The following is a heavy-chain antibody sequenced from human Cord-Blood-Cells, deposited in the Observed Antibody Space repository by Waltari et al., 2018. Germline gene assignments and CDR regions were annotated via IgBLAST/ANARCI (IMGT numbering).Heavy chain of an antibody. Sequence: EVQLVESGGGLVQPGRSLRLSCAASGFTFDDYAMHWVRQAPGKGLEWVSGISWNSGSIGYADSVKGRFTISRDNAKNSLYLQMNSLRAEDMALYYCAKDVSQVLYWYFDLWGRGTLVTVSS. J-gene: IGHJ2*01. CDR2: ISWNSGSI. D-gene: IGHD3-3*01. CDR1: GFTFDDYA. V-gene: IGHV3-9*03. CDR3: AKDVSQVLYWYFDL.